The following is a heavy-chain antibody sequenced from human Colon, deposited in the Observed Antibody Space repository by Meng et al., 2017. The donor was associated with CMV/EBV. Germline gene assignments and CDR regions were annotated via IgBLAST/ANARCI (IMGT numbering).Heavy chain of an antibody. CDR1: GFTFSNFY. CDR2: ISGSGNNI. Sequence: VPLVESGGGLVKPGGSLRLSCAASGFTFSNFYMNWVRQAPGKGLEWVSSISGSGNNIYYADSVKGRFTISRDNAKNSLYLQMNNLRAEDTAVYYCAFRTTQVLFDVWGRGTLVTVSS. CDR3: AFRTTQVLFDV. D-gene: IGHD1-1*01. V-gene: IGHV3-21*02. J-gene: IGHJ2*01.